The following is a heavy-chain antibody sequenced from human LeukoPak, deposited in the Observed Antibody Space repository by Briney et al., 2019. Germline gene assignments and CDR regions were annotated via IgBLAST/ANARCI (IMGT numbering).Heavy chain of an antibody. Sequence: PSETLSLTCTVSGGSISSGGYYWSWIRQPPGKGLEWIGEINHSGSTNYNPSLKSRVTISVDTSKNQFSLKLSSVTAADTAVYYCARGPYYYDSSGYTYFDYWGQGTLVTVSS. CDR2: INHSGST. V-gene: IGHV4-39*07. J-gene: IGHJ4*02. CDR3: ARGPYYYDSSGYTYFDY. CDR1: GGSISSGGYY. D-gene: IGHD3-22*01.